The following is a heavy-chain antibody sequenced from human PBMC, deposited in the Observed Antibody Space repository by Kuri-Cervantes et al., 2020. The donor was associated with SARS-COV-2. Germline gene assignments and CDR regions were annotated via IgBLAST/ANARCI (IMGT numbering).Heavy chain of an antibody. V-gene: IGHV3-23*01. CDR1: GYSFSKYW. J-gene: IGHJ4*02. D-gene: IGHD3-22*01. CDR3: ARRYYDSSGYWEYFDY. Sequence: SCKASGYSFSKYWIGWVRQAPGKGLEWVSTISGDCGITYSADSVKGRFTISRDCSKKTVHLQMNRLRPEDTAVYFCARRYYDSSGYWEYFDYWGQGTLVTVSS. CDR2: ISGDCGIT.